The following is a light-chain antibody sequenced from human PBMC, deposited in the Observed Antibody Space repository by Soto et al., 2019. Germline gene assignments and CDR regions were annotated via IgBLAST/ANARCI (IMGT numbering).Light chain of an antibody. CDR3: QQYNNWPRT. V-gene: IGKV3-15*01. CDR1: QSVSSK. J-gene: IGKJ1*01. CDR2: GAS. Sequence: EIVMAQAPSTLCVSPGERATLSCRASQSVSSKLAWYQQKPGQAPRLLIYGASTRTIAIPARFSGSGSGTDFTLTISSLQSEDFAVYYCQQYNNWPRTFGQGTKVDIK.